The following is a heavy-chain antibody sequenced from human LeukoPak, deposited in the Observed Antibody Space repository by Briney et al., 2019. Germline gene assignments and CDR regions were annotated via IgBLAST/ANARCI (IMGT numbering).Heavy chain of an antibody. CDR3: TSFSRYSGSYWAFDI. V-gene: IGHV3-73*01. D-gene: IGHD1-26*01. Sequence: GGPLRLSCAASGFTFSGSAMHWVRQASGKGLEWVGRIRSKANSYATAYAASVKGRFTISRDDSKNTAYLQMNSLKTEDTAVYYCTSFSRYSGSYWAFDIWGQGTMVTVSS. J-gene: IGHJ3*02. CDR2: IRSKANSYAT. CDR1: GFTFSGSA.